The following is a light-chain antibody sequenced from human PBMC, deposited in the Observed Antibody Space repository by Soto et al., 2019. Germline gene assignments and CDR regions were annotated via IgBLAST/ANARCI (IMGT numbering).Light chain of an antibody. CDR1: SSNIGSNT. J-gene: IGLJ1*01. CDR2: TAG. V-gene: IGLV1-44*01. CDR3: SDWDISLNGYV. Sequence: QSVLTQPLSVSESPGQRVTISCSGGSSNIGSNTVAWYQHLPGTAPQRLIFTAGQRPSGFPGRFSGSKPGSSASLDISGRQSEDECDYDCSDWDISLNGYVFGHGTKGSVL.